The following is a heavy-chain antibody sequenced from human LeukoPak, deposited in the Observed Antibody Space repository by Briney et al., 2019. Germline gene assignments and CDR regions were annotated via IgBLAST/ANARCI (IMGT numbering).Heavy chain of an antibody. CDR2: ISYDGSNK. CDR3: VEGGGVGIGGFDY. J-gene: IGHJ4*02. V-gene: IGHV3-30*04. CDR1: GFTFSSYA. D-gene: IGHD3-16*01. Sequence: GGSLRLSCAASGFTFSSYAMHWVRQAPGKGLEWVAVISYDGSNKYYADSVKGRFTISRDNSKNTLYLQMNSLRAEDTALYYCVEGGGVGIGGFDYWGQGTLVTVSS.